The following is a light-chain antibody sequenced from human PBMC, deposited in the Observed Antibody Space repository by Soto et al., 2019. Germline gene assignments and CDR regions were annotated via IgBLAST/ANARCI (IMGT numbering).Light chain of an antibody. CDR2: GAS. CDR1: QSVSSSY. Sequence: DIVLTQSPATLSLSPGERATLSCRASQSVSSSYLAWYQQKPGQAPRLLIYGASNRATGIPDRFSGSGSGTDFTLTISRLEPEDFAVYYCQQYGSSGTFGQGSKVAIK. CDR3: QQYGSSGT. J-gene: IGKJ1*01. V-gene: IGKV3-20*01.